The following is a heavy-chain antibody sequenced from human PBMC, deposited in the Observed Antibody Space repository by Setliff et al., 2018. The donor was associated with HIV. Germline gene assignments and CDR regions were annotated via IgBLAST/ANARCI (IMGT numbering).Heavy chain of an antibody. V-gene: IGHV3-23*01. CDR2: ISGSEYTT. D-gene: IGHD3-10*01. CDR1: GFTFSSSP. CDR3: AKGGYYFGSGSPPDYMDV. Sequence: GGSLRLSCAASGFTFSSSPMSWVRQAPGTGLEWVSAISGSEYTTFYADSVKGRFTISRDISKNTLYLQMNSLRAEDTAVYYCAKGGYYFGSGSPPDYMDVWGKGTTVTV. J-gene: IGHJ6*03.